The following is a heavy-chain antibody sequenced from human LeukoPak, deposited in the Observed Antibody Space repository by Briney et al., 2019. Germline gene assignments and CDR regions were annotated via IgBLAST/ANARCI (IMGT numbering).Heavy chain of an antibody. D-gene: IGHD6-13*01. CDR1: GYTFTGYH. J-gene: IGHJ3*02. CDR3: ARVGYSSSWGAFDI. V-gene: IGHV1-2*02. Sequence: ASVKVSCKASGYTFTGYHMHWVRQAPGQGLEWMGWINPNSGGTNYAQKFQGRVTMTRDTSISTAYMELSRLRSDDTAVYYCARVGYSSSWGAFDIWGQGTMVTVSS. CDR2: INPNSGGT.